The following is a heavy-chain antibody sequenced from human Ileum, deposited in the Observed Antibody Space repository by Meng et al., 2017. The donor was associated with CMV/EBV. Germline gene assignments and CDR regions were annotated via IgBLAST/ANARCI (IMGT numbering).Heavy chain of an antibody. J-gene: IGHJ2*01. CDR1: FSRASPAEG. V-gene: IGHV2-5*02. CDR2: LYWDGDR. D-gene: IGHD4-17*01. CDR3: AHRPTTVSFYWYFDV. Sequence: FSRASPAEGVGWIRQPPGKALEWIALLYWDGDRRLSPSLRNRLTITKDTSKNQVVLTLINMDPADTGTYYCAHRPTTVSFYWYFDVWGRGTLVTVSS.